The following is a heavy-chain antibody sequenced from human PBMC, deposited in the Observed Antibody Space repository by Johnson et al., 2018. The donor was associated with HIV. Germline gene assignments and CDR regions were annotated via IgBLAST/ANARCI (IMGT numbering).Heavy chain of an antibody. CDR3: ARARLLWFRELWPHDAFDI. J-gene: IGHJ3*02. CDR2: ISFDGTTI. D-gene: IGHD3-10*01. Sequence: QVQLVESGGGVVQPGGSLRLSCAASGFSFGDYAMHWVRQAPGKGLEWVAVISFDGTTIYYANSAEGRFTISRDNSRDTLSLQMTSLRVEDTALYYCARARLLWFRELWPHDAFDIWGQGTKVTVSS. V-gene: IGHV3-30-3*01. CDR1: GFSFGDYA.